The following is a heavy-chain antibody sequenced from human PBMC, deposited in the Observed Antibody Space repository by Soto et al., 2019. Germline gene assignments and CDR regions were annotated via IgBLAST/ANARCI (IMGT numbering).Heavy chain of an antibody. J-gene: IGHJ4*02. D-gene: IGHD6-13*01. Sequence: GESLKISCKASGYSFPSYWIGWVRQMPGKGLEWMGIIYPGDSDTRYSPSFQGQVTISADKSITTAYLQWSSLKASDTAMYYCASLITAAARYWGQGTLVTVSS. CDR2: IYPGDSDT. V-gene: IGHV5-51*01. CDR1: GYSFPSYW. CDR3: ASLITAAARY.